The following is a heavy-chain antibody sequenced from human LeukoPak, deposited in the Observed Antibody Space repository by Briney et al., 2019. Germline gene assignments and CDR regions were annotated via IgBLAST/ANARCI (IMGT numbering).Heavy chain of an antibody. CDR2: INSDGSSI. V-gene: IGHV3-74*01. CDR1: GFTFSSHW. D-gene: IGHD3-3*01. J-gene: IGHJ4*02. Sequence: GGSLRLSCAASGFTFSSHWMHWVRQAPGKGLVWVSRINSDGSSISYADSVKGRFTISRDNAKNTLYLQMNSLRAEDTAVYYCARGAGGVLLHYFDTWGQGTLVTVSS. CDR3: ARGAGGVLLHYFDT.